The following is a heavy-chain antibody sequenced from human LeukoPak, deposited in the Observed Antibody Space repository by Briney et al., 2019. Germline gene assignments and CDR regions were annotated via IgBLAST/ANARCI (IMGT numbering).Heavy chain of an antibody. Sequence: GGSLRLSCTASGFTFSSYSMNWVRQAPGKGLEWLSYISWGSNVIYYADSVKGRFTTSRDDAKNSLFLQMNSLTDEDTAVYYGARDPGYSYALDYWGRGTLVTVSS. CDR1: GFTFSSYS. J-gene: IGHJ4*02. CDR3: ARDPGYSYALDY. D-gene: IGHD5-18*01. CDR2: ISWGSNVI. V-gene: IGHV3-48*02.